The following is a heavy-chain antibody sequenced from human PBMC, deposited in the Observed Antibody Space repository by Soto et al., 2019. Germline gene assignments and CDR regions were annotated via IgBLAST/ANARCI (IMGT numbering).Heavy chain of an antibody. V-gene: IGHV1-18*01. J-gene: IGHJ6*03. Sequence: QVQLVQSGAEVKKPGASVKVSCKASGYTFTSYGISWVRQAPGQGLEWMGWISAYNGNTNYAQKLQGRVTMTTDTSTSTAYMELRSLRSDDTAVYYCARPKFVVVPAATGPGDYYYYMDVWGKGTTVNVSS. CDR3: ARPKFVVVPAATGPGDYYYYMDV. D-gene: IGHD2-2*01. CDR1: GYTFTSYG. CDR2: ISAYNGNT.